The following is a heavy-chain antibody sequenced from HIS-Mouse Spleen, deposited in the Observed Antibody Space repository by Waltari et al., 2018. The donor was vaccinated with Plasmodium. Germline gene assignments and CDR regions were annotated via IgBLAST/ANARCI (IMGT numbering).Heavy chain of an antibody. CDR1: GYSISSGYY. Sequence: QVQLQESGPGLVKPSETLSLTCTVSGYSISSGYYWGWIRQPPGKGLEWIGSIYHSGSTNYNPCLKSRVTISVHTTKNQFSLKVSCGTAADTAVYYCARGVGYSSSWYWFDPWGQGTLVTVSS. V-gene: IGHV4-38-2*02. CDR2: IYHSGST. J-gene: IGHJ5*02. D-gene: IGHD6-13*01. CDR3: ARGVGYSSSWYWFDP.